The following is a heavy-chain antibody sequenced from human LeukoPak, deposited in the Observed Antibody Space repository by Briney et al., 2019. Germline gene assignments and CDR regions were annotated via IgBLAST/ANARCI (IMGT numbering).Heavy chain of an antibody. CDR1: GFTFGSYA. CDR2: ISGSGGST. CDR3: AKGRDYYDSSGKDGMKFDY. V-gene: IGHV3-23*01. D-gene: IGHD3-22*01. J-gene: IGHJ4*02. Sequence: GGSLRLSCAASGFTFGSYAMSWVRQAPGKGLEWVSAISGSGGSTYYADSVKGRFTISRDNSKNTLYLQMNSLRAEDTAVYYCAKGRDYYDSSGKDGMKFDYWGQGTLVTVSS.